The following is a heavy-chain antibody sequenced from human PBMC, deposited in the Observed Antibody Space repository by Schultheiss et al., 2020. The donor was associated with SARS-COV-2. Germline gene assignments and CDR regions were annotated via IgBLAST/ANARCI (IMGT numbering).Heavy chain of an antibody. V-gene: IGHV3-11*01. CDR2: ISSSGSTI. J-gene: IGHJ6*03. CDR3: ARVHETNRDFWSGYYSSYYYYMDV. D-gene: IGHD3-3*01. CDR1: GFTFSDYY. Sequence: GGSLRLSCAASGFTFSDYYMSWIRQAPGKGLEWVSYISSSGSTIYYADSVKGRFTISRDNAKNSLYLQMNSLRAEDTAVYYCARVHETNRDFWSGYYSSYYYYMDVWGKGTTVTVSS.